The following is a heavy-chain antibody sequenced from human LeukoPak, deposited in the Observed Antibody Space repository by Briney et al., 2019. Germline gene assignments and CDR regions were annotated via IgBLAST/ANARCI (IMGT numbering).Heavy chain of an antibody. CDR2: ISSSGSTI. CDR3: ARLGRPSGYDFWSGYYNYYYYMDV. D-gene: IGHD3-3*01. CDR1: GFTFSDYY. J-gene: IGHJ6*03. V-gene: IGHV3-11*04. Sequence: GGSLRLSCAASGFTFSDYYMSWIRQAPGKGLEWVSYISSSGSTIYYADSVKGRFTISRDNAKNSLYLQMNSLRAEDTAVYYCARLGRPSGYDFWSGYYNYYYYMDVWGKGTTVTVSS.